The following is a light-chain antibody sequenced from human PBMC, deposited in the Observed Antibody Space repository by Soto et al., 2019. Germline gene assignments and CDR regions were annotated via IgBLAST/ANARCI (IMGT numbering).Light chain of an antibody. CDR1: QDINIY. J-gene: IGKJ1*01. Sequence: DIQITQSPSSVSASIGDTVTITCRSSQDINIYLNWYQQKPGEVPRLLIYSASTLHSGVPSRFSGSGSGTEFTLTISRLQPDDFATYYCQQYSTYSRTFGQGTKVDIK. CDR2: SAS. CDR3: QQYSTYSRT. V-gene: IGKV1-16*01.